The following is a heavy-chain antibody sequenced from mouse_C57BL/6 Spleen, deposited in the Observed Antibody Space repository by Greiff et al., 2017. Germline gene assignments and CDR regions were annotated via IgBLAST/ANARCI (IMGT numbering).Heavy chain of an antibody. D-gene: IGHD2-5*01. CDR3: ARRDFYYSNYDAMDY. Sequence: VQLQQPGAELVKPGASVKLSCKASGYTFTSYWMHWVKQRPGQGLEWIEMIHPNSGSTNYNEKFKSKATLTVDKSSSTAYMQLSSLTSEDSAVYYCARRDFYYSNYDAMDYWGQGTSVTVSS. V-gene: IGHV1-64*01. CDR1: GYTFTSYW. CDR2: IHPNSGST. J-gene: IGHJ4*01.